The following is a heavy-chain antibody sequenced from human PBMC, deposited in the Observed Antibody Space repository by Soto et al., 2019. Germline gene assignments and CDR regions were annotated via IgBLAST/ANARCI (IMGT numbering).Heavy chain of an antibody. CDR2: IYYSGST. V-gene: IGHV4-31*03. CDR3: ARDPLGTPFGYFKY. D-gene: IGHD3-10*01. J-gene: IGHJ4*02. CDR1: GGSISSGGYY. Sequence: QAQLQESGPGLAKPSQTLSLTCTVSGGSISSGGYYWSWIRQHPEKGLEWIGNIYYSGSTYYNPSLKSRVTISVDTSKNQFSLKLSSVTAADTAVYYCARDPLGTPFGYFKYWGQGTLVNVSS.